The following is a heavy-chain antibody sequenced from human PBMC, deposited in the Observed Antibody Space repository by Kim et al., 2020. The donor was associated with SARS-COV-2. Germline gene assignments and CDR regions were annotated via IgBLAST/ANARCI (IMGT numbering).Heavy chain of an antibody. D-gene: IGHD5-12*01. V-gene: IGHV3-23*01. Sequence: GGSLRLSCAASGFTFSSYAMSWVRQAPGKGLEWVSAISGSGGSTYYADSVKGRFTISRDNSKNTLYLQMNSLRAEDTAVYYCAKDGGRDGYNYYYYYGMDVWGQGTTVTVSS. CDR2: ISGSGGST. CDR3: AKDGGRDGYNYYYYYGMDV. CDR1: GFTFSSYA. J-gene: IGHJ6*02.